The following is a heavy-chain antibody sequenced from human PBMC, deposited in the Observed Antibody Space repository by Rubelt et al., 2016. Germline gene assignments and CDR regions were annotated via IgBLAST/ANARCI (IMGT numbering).Heavy chain of an antibody. Sequence: QVQLVQSGAEVKKPGASVKVSCKASGYTFTSYGISWVRQAPGQGLEWMGWISAYNGNTNFGRKVQGRVTRTRDTSISTAYMELGRLRSDDTAVYYCASGHLAPLFDYWGQGTLVTVSS. V-gene: IGHV1-18*01. CDR1: GYTFTSYG. CDR3: ASGHLAPLFDY. CDR2: ISAYNGNT. J-gene: IGHJ4*02.